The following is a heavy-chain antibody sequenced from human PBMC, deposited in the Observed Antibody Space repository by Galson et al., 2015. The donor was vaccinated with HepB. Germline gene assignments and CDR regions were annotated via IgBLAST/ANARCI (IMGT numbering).Heavy chain of an antibody. V-gene: IGHV3-48*01. D-gene: IGHD3-9*01. J-gene: IGHJ4*02. CDR3: ARDAGRQLLVSPSY. CDR1: GFTFRNYA. CDR2: IGISSGTI. Sequence: SLRLSCAAAGFTFRNYAMSWVRQAPGKGLEWVSHIGISSGTIYYADSVKGRFAISRDNAKNSLYLQMNSLRAEDTAVYYCARDAGRQLLVSPSYGGQGTLVTVSS.